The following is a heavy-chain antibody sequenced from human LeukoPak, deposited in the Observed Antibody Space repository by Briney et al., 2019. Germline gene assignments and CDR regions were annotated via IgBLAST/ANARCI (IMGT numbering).Heavy chain of an antibody. CDR2: INQSGST. CDR1: GGSFSGYY. V-gene: IGHV4-34*01. J-gene: IGHJ4*02. D-gene: IGHD1-26*01. CDR3: ARAQHYSGSHGDFDY. Sequence: KPSETLSLTCAVYGGSFSGYYWSWIRQPPGKGLEWIGEINQSGSTNYNPSLKSRVTISVDTSKNQFSLKLSSVTAADTAVYYCARAQHYSGSHGDFDYWGQGTLATVSS.